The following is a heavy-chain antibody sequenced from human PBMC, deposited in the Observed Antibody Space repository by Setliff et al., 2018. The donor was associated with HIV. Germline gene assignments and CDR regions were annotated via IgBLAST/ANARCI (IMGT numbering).Heavy chain of an antibody. D-gene: IGHD2-15*01. CDR3: GVSGGSSPGY. CDR2: ISGSGGST. CDR1: GFTFSSYA. Sequence: GGSLRLSCAASGFTFSSYAMSWVRQAPGKGLEWVSVISGSGGSTYYADSVKGRFTISRDNAKNSHYLQMTSLRPEDTAVYYCGVSGGSSPGYWGPGTLVTVSS. J-gene: IGHJ4*02. V-gene: IGHV3-23*01.